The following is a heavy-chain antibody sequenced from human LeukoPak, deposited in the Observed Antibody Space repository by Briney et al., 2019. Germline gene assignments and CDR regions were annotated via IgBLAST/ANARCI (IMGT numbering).Heavy chain of an antibody. D-gene: IGHD6-13*01. CDR2: IPYDGSNK. V-gene: IGHV3-30*03. CDR3: VRGAYSSSWLNFDY. CDR1: GFTFSSYW. J-gene: IGHJ4*02. Sequence: GGSLRLSCAAPGFTFSSYWMSWVRQAPGKGLEWVALIPYDGSNKYYADSVKGRFTVSRDNSKNTLYLQMNSLRAEDTAVYYCVRGAYSSSWLNFDYWGQGTLVTVSS.